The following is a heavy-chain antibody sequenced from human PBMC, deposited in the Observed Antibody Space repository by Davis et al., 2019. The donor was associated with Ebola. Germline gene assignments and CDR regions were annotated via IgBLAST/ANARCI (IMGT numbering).Heavy chain of an antibody. V-gene: IGHV6-1*01. D-gene: IGHD5-12*01. CDR2: TYYSSKWYT. CDR1: GDSVSGSSGA. CDR3: ARGWLRSAVDQ. J-gene: IGHJ4*02. Sequence: HSQTLSLTCAISGDSVSGSSGAWNCIRQSPSRGLEWLGRTYYSSKWYTDSTSSVKSRITISADTAKNQLSLHLDSVTPEDTAVYYCARGWLRSAVDQWGQGTLVTVSS.